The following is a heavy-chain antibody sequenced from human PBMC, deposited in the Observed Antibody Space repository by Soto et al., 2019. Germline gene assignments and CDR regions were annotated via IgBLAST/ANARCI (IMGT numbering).Heavy chain of an antibody. CDR3: ARVWGALAPIAGWFGP. CDR1: NGSITSGNW. CDR2: IYQTGST. Sequence: QVQLQESGPGLVKPSGTLSLTCAVSNGSITSGNWWSWVRQPPGKGLEGIGDIYQTGSTNYNPSLRRRVIISVDTSKHNFSLSLSSVTAADTAVYFCARVWGALAPIAGWFGPWGRGILVTVSS. D-gene: IGHD3-16*01. J-gene: IGHJ5*02. V-gene: IGHV4-4*02.